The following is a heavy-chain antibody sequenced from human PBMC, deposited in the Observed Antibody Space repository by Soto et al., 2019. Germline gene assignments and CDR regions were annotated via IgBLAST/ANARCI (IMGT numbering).Heavy chain of an antibody. D-gene: IGHD3-10*01. J-gene: IGHJ4*02. CDR2: IYYTGST. CDR3: ARGPGASGTYHYFFDY. Sequence: PSETLSLTCTVSGGSLSSYWWSWIRRPPGKGLEWIGYIYYTGSTNYNPSLKSRVTISLDASKNQFSLKLSSVTAADTAVYYCARGPGASGTYHYFFDYWGPGNLVTVSS. CDR1: GGSLSSYW. V-gene: IGHV4-59*01.